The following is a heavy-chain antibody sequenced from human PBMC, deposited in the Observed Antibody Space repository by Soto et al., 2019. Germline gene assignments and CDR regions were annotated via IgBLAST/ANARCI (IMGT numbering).Heavy chain of an antibody. V-gene: IGHV1-2*02. Sequence: QVHLVQSGAEVKKPGASVKVSCKASGYSFTDYYMHWVRQAPDQGLEWMGWINTKTGGTNYAQRVQGRVTMTGDTSINTAYMELSRLRSDDTAVYYCARVGPTGWFDPWGQGTGVTVSS. CDR1: GYSFTDYY. CDR2: INTKTGGT. CDR3: ARVGPTGWFDP. J-gene: IGHJ5*02.